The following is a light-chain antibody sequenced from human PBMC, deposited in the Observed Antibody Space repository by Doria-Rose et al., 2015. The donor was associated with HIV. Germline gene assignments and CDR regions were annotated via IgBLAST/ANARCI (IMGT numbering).Light chain of an antibody. CDR3: HQYGTSWT. Sequence: IVMTQSSGTLSLSPGERATLSCRASQSFSSTYLAWYQQKPGQPPSLLIYDGSTRATGIPDRFSASGSATDFTLTIIRLEPEDFALYYCHQYGTSWTFGQGTKVEI. CDR1: QSFSSTY. V-gene: IGKV3-20*01. CDR2: DGS. J-gene: IGKJ1*01.